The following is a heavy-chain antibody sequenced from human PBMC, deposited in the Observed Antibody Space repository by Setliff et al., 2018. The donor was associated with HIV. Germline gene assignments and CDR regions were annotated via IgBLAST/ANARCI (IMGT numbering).Heavy chain of an antibody. CDR3: ARGHCSGTNCYGVDYYGMDV. Sequence: SETLSLTCTVSGYSISSGYYWGWIRQPPGKGLEWIGEIYHSEYTNYNASLKSRVSMSVDKSKNQFSLKLTSVTAADTAVYYCARGHCSGTNCYGVDYYGMDVWGQGTTVTVSS. CDR2: IYHSEYT. D-gene: IGHD2-2*01. V-gene: IGHV4-38-2*02. CDR1: GYSISSGYY. J-gene: IGHJ6*02.